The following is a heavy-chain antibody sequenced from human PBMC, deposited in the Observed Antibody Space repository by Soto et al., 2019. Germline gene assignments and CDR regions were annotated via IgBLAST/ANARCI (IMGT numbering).Heavy chain of an antibody. D-gene: IGHD2-2*01. V-gene: IGHV1-69*02. J-gene: IGHJ6*03. CDR1: GGTFSSYT. Sequence: QVQLVQSGAEVKKPGSSVKVSCKASGGTFSSYTISWVRQAPGQGLEWMGRIIPILGIANYAQKFQGRVTITAHKSTSTAYMELSSLRSEDTAVYYCARSSCSSTSCYAEKYYYYYMDVWGKGTTVTVSS. CDR3: ARSSCSSTSCYAEKYYYYYMDV. CDR2: IIPILGIA.